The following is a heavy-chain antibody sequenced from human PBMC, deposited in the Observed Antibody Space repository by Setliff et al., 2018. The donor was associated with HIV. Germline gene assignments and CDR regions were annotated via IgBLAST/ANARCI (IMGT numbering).Heavy chain of an antibody. J-gene: IGHJ6*02. CDR3: ARVSGSGSYVDYYYGMDV. CDR1: GFTFSSYS. CDR2: ISRSSSYI. V-gene: IGHV3-21*01. D-gene: IGHD3-10*01. Sequence: GGSLRLSCAASGFTFSSYSMNWVRQAPGKGLEGVSSISRSSSYIYYAYSVTGRFTISRDNSKKSLYLQMNSLRAEDTAVYYCARVSGSGSYVDYYYGMDVWGQGTTVTSP.